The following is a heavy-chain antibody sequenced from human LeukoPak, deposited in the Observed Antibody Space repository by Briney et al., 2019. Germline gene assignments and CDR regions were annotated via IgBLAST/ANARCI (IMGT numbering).Heavy chain of an antibody. CDR3: ARCSRTVLEKRYYYYYMDV. D-gene: IGHD3-3*01. V-gene: IGHV4-61*05. Sequence: PSETLSLTCTVSGGSISSSSYYWGWIRQPPGKGLEWIGRIYTSGSTNYNPSLKSRVTMSVDTSKNQFSLKLSSVTAADTAVYYCARCSRTVLEKRYYYYYMDVWGKGTTVTVSS. J-gene: IGHJ6*03. CDR1: GGSISSSSYY. CDR2: IYTSGST.